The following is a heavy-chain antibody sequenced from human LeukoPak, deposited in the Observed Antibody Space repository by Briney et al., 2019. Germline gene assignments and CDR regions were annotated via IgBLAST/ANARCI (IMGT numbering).Heavy chain of an antibody. CDR3: ARKREYDILTGKYYFDY. CDR1: GYTFTGYC. Sequence: ASVKVSCKASGYTFTGYCMHWVRQAPGQGLEWMGWINPNSGGTNYAQKFQGRVTMTRDTSISTAYMELSRLRSDDTAVYYCARKREYDILTGKYYFDYWGQGTLVTVSS. J-gene: IGHJ4*02. CDR2: INPNSGGT. D-gene: IGHD3-9*01. V-gene: IGHV1-2*02.